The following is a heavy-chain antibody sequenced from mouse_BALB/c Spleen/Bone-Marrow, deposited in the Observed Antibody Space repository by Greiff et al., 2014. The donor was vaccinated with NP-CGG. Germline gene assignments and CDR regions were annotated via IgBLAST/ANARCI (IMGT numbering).Heavy chain of an antibody. Sequence: LKQSGSELVRPGGSVQLTCKASGHTFTNYWVHWVKQRPGQGLEWLGNIYPGSGSTNYDEKFKRKATLTVDTSSTTAYMQLSSLTTEDSAVYYCTRDKATPYYAMDYWGQGTSGTVSS. D-gene: IGHD6-1*01. CDR1: GHTFTNYW. J-gene: IGHJ4*01. V-gene: IGHV1S22*01. CDR3: TRDKATPYYAMDY. CDR2: IYPGSGST.